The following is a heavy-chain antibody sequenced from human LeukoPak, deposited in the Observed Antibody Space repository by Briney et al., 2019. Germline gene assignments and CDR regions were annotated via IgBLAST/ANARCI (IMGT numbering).Heavy chain of an antibody. D-gene: IGHD6-6*01. CDR2: ISSSSSYI. Sequence: GGSLRLSCAASEFTFSSYSMNWVRQAPGKGLEWVSSISSSSSYIYYADSVKDRFTISRDNAKNSLYLQMNSLRAEDTAVYYCARDWGSSRLNFDYWGQGTLVTVSS. CDR1: EFTFSSYS. V-gene: IGHV3-21*01. CDR3: ARDWGSSRLNFDY. J-gene: IGHJ4*02.